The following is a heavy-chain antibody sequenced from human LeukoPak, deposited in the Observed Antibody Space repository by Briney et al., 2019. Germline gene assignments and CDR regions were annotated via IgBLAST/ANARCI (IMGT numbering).Heavy chain of an antibody. J-gene: IGHJ4*02. CDR3: ARVGDGYSIDY. D-gene: IGHD5-24*01. Sequence: ASVKVSCKASGYTFTSYYMHWVRQAPGQGLEWMGIINPSGGSTNYAQKFQGRVTMTRGTSTGTVYMELSSLRSEDTAVYYCARVGDGYSIDYWGQGTLVTVSS. V-gene: IGHV1-46*01. CDR1: GYTFTSYY. CDR2: INPSGGST.